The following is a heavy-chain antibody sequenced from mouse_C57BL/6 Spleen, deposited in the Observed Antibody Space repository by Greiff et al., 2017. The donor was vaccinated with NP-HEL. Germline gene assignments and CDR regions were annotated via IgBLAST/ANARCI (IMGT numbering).Heavy chain of an antibody. CDR1: GYAFSSSW. CDR2: IYPGDGDT. Sequence: VQLQQSGPELVKPGASVKISCKASGYAFSSSWMNWVKQRPGKGLEWIGRIYPGDGDTNYNGKFKGKATLTADKSSSTAYMQLSSLTSEDSAVYFCARLTTTVVDYWGQGTTLTVSS. D-gene: IGHD1-1*01. V-gene: IGHV1-82*01. CDR3: ARLTTTVVDY. J-gene: IGHJ2*01.